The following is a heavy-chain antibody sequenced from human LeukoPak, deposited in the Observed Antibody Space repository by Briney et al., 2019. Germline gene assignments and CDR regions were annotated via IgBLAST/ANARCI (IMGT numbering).Heavy chain of an antibody. CDR1: GGTFSIYA. CDR3: ASRSRIKDYYYYMDV. V-gene: IGHV1-69*05. CDR2: IIPIFGTA. D-gene: IGHD2-15*01. Sequence: SVTVSFTASGGTFSIYAISWVRQAPGQGLEWVGGIIPIFGTANYAQKFQGRVTIITDESTSTAYMELSSLNSEDTAVYYCASRSRIKDYYYYMDVWGKGTTVTVSS. J-gene: IGHJ6*03.